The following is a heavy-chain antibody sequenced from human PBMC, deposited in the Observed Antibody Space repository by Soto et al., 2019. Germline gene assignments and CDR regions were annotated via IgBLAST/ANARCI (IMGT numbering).Heavy chain of an antibody. V-gene: IGHV4-4*02. D-gene: IGHD6-13*01. CDR3: ARDLVDSSSWYYFDY. CDR2: IYHSGST. J-gene: IGHJ4*02. CDR1: SGSISSSNW. Sequence: SETLSLTCAVSSGSISSSNWWSWVRQPPGKGLEWIGEIYHSGSTSYNPSLKSRVTISVDKSKNQFSLKLSSVTAADTAVYYCARDLVDSSSWYYFDYWGQGTLVTVSS.